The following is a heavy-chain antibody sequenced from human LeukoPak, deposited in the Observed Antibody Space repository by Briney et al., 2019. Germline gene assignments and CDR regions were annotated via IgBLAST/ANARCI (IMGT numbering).Heavy chain of an antibody. CDR1: GGSISSYY. J-gene: IGHJ4*02. Sequence: SETLSLTCTVSGGSISSYYWSWIREPPGKGLEWIGYIYTSGSTNYNPSLKSRVTISVDTSKNQFSLKLSSVTAADTAVYYCARRIDYWGQGTLVTVSS. V-gene: IGHV4-4*09. CDR3: ARRIDY. CDR2: IYTSGST.